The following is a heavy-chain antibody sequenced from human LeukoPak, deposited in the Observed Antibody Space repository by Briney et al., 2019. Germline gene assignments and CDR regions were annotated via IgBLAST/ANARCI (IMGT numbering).Heavy chain of an antibody. CDR1: GYTFTSYY. D-gene: IGHD3-3*01. CDR3: ARAGDYDFWSGYSAGGY. V-gene: IGHV1-46*01. Sequence: GSVKVSCKASGYTFTSYYMHWVRQAPGQGLEWMGIINPSGGSTSYAQKFQGRVTMTRDTSTSTVYMELSSLRSEDTAVYYCARAGDYDFWSGYSAGGYWGQGTLVTVSS. J-gene: IGHJ4*02. CDR2: INPSGGST.